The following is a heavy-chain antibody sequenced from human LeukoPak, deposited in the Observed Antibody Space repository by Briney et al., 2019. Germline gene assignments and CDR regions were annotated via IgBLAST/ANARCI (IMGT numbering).Heavy chain of an antibody. J-gene: IGHJ5*02. D-gene: IGHD3-10*01. V-gene: IGHV5-51*01. CDR3: ARQSRFGELVNWFDP. Sequence: GESLKISCKGSGYSFTSYWIGWVRQLPGKGLEWMGIIYPGDSDTRYSPSFQGQVTISADKSISTAYLQWSSLKASDTAMYYCARQSRFGELVNWFDPWGQGTLVTVSS. CDR1: GYSFTSYW. CDR2: IYPGDSDT.